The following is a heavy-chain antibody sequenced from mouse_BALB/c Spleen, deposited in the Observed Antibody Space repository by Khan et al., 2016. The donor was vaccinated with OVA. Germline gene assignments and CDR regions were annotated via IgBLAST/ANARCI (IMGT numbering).Heavy chain of an antibody. CDR3: ARRGLRWDFDY. V-gene: IGHV1-7*01. Sequence: QVQLKESGAELAKPGASVKMSCKASGYTFLNYWILWVKQRPGQGLEWIGYINPSIGDTETNQNFKDKATLNADQSSRTSYMQLSSLTVEDSAGYYCARRGLRWDFDYGGQGTTLTVSS. CDR1: GYTFLNYW. D-gene: IGHD1-1*02. CDR2: INPSIGDT. J-gene: IGHJ2*01.